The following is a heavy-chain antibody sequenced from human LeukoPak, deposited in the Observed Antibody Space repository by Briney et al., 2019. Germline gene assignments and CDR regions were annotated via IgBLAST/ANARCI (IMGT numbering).Heavy chain of an antibody. V-gene: IGHV1-8*03. CDR3: ARAPYYYDKGLDY. J-gene: IGHJ4*02. CDR2: MNPNSGNT. CDR1: GYTFTSYD. Sequence: ASVKVSCKASGYTFTSYDINWVRQATGQELEWMGWMNPNSGNTGYAQKFQGRVTITRNTSISTAYMELSSLRSEDTAVYYCARAPYYYDKGLDYWGQGTLVTVSS. D-gene: IGHD3-22*01.